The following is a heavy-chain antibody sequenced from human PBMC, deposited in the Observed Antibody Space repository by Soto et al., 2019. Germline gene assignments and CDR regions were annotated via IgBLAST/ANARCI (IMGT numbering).Heavy chain of an antibody. J-gene: IGHJ6*02. CDR1: GYSFTSYW. D-gene: IGHD3-10*01. Sequence: GESLKISCKVSGYSFTSYWIGWVRQMPGKGLEWMGIIYPGDSDTRYSPSFQGQVTISADKSISTAYLQWSSLKASDTAMYYCARPSRAGYYGMDVWGQGTTVTVSS. CDR3: ARPSRAGYYGMDV. V-gene: IGHV5-51*01. CDR2: IYPGDSDT.